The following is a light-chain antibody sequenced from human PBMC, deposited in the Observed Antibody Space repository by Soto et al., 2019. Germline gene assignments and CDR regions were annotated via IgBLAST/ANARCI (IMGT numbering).Light chain of an antibody. CDR3: HHFDHYPL. J-gene: IGKJ5*01. CDR2: DVS. CDR1: QSIGSA. Sequence: AVQLTQSPSSVSASVGERVAITCRAGQSIGSALAWYQQRPGKAPKLLIYDVSTLETGVPSRFRGSGSGTDFTLTISDLQPEDFATYFCHHFDHYPLFGQGTRLE. V-gene: IGKV1D-13*01.